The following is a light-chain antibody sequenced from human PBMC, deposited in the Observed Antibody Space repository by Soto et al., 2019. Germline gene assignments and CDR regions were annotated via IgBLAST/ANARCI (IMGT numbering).Light chain of an antibody. CDR2: GAS. Sequence: EIVMTQSPATLSVSPGERATLSCRASQSVSSTLAWYQQTPGQAPRLLIYGASTRATGIPARFSGSGSGTEFTLTISSLQSEDFAVYYCQHYNNWPAFVQGTKVEIK. J-gene: IGKJ1*01. V-gene: IGKV3-15*01. CDR1: QSVSST. CDR3: QHYNNWPA.